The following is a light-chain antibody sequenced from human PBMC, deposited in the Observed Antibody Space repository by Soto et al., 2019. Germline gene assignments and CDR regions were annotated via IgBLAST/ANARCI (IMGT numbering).Light chain of an antibody. Sequence: DIQMTQSPSTLSGSVGDRVTITCRASQTISSWLAWYHQKPGKAPKLLVYKTSTLKSGVPSRFSGSGSGTDFTLSISRLEPEDFAVYYCQQYHSSPLTFGGGTKVDIK. CDR1: QTISSW. V-gene: IGKV1-5*03. CDR2: KTS. CDR3: QQYHSSPLT. J-gene: IGKJ4*01.